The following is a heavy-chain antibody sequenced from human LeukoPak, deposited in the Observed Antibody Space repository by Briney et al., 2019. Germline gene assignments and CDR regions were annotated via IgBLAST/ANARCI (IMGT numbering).Heavy chain of an antibody. Sequence: GGSLRLSCAASGFTFSSYWIHWVRQAPGKGLVWVSRINTDGSSTTYADSVKGRFTISRDNSKNTLFLQMNSLRAEDTAVYYCARGTFSPDNWGQGTLVTVAS. V-gene: IGHV3-74*03. CDR2: INTDGSST. J-gene: IGHJ4*02. D-gene: IGHD2/OR15-2a*01. CDR1: GFTFSSYW. CDR3: ARGTFSPDN.